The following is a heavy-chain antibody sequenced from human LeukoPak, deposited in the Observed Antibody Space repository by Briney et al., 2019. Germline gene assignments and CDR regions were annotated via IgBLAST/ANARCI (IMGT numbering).Heavy chain of an antibody. J-gene: IGHJ4*02. Sequence: SETLSLTCTVSGGSISSSSDYWGWIRQAPEKVLEWIGSFFVSGSTHYNPSLRSRATLFVDTSKNQFSLKLPSMTAADAATYFCARQFATAAADTRGYFDYWGQGTVVAVSS. D-gene: IGHD6-25*01. V-gene: IGHV4-39*01. CDR1: GGSISSSSDY. CDR2: FFVSGST. CDR3: ARQFATAAADTRGYFDY.